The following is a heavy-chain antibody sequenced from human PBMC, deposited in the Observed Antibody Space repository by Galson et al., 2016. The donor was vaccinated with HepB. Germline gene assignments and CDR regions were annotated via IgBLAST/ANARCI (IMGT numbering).Heavy chain of an antibody. J-gene: IGHJ4*02. D-gene: IGHD6-13*01. CDR2: IDTKTAKP. CDR3: EGSYSTSLYIYLDY. CDR1: GYTLTSYA. Sequence: SVKVSCKAPGYTLTSYAMNWVRQAPGQGLEWMGWIDTKTAKPTYAPGFTGRFVFSLDTSVSTPYLQISSLKAEDTAVYYCEGSYSTSLYIYLDYWGQGTLVTVSS. V-gene: IGHV7-4-1*02.